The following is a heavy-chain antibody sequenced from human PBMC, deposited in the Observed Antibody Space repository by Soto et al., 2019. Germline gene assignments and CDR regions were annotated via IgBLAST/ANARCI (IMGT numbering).Heavy chain of an antibody. Sequence: QVQLVQSGAEVKKPGASVKVSCKASGYTFTSYAMHWVRQAPGQGLEGLGGINDANGNTKYSQKFQGRVTITRDTSASTAYMELSSLRSEDTAVYYCARGPLLWGDVWGQGTTVTVSS. CDR2: INDANGNT. CDR3: ARGPLLWGDV. D-gene: IGHD3-10*01. V-gene: IGHV1-3*01. CDR1: GYTFTSYA. J-gene: IGHJ6*02.